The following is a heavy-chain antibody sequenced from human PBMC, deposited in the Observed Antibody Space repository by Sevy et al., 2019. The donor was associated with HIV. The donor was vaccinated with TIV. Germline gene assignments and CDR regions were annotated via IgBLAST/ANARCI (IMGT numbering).Heavy chain of an antibody. Sequence: GGSLRLSCEASGFTFSSYAMHWVRQAPGKGLEWVAVISYDGSNKYYADSVKGRFTISRDNSKNTLYLQMNSLRAEDTAVYYCARGIKDIVVVPAAPRPGMDVWGQGTTVTVSS. CDR1: GFTFSSYA. V-gene: IGHV3-30*04. CDR3: ARGIKDIVVVPAAPRPGMDV. CDR2: ISYDGSNK. D-gene: IGHD2-2*01. J-gene: IGHJ6*02.